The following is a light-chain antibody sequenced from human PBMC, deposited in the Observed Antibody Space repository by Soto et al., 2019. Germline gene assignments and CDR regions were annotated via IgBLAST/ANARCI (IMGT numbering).Light chain of an antibody. V-gene: IGLV1-44*01. CDR3: AAGDDSLHGVV. CDR2: SNN. CDR1: SSNIGSNT. Sequence: QSVLTQPPSASGTPGQRVTISCSGSSSNIGSNTVNWYQQLPGTAPKLLIYSNNQRPSGVPDRFSGSKSGTSASLAISGLQSEHEADYYCAAGDDSLHGVVFGGGTKLTVL. J-gene: IGLJ2*01.